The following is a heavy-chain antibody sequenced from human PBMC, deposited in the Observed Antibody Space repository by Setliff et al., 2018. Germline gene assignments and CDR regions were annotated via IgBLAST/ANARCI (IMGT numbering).Heavy chain of an antibody. J-gene: IGHJ6*02. CDR1: GYTFTNFG. CDR2: INNYNFNT. V-gene: IGHV1-18*01. D-gene: IGHD3-10*01. Sequence: ASVKVSCKASGYTFTNFGITWVRQAPGQGLEWMGWINNYNFNTNYAQKLQGRVTMAIDTSTTTAYMELRSLRADDTAMFYCARVVYYASGSSLSYGMDVWGQGTAVTVSS. CDR3: ARVVYYASGSSLSYGMDV.